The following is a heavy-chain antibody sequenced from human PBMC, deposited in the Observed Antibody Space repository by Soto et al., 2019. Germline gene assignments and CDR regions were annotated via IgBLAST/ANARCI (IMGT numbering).Heavy chain of an antibody. Sequence: EVQLVESGGGLVQPGGSLRLSCAASGFGVSNNYMSWVRQAPGKGLEWVSAINSGGNTYYADSVKGRFTISRDNSKNTVYVQMNSVGGEDTAVDYCARGGDSYGYGEYYYSGKDVWGQGTTVTVSS. CDR1: GFGVSNNY. V-gene: IGHV3-66*01. CDR2: INSGGNT. CDR3: ARGGDSYGYGEYYYSGKDV. D-gene: IGHD3-22*01. J-gene: IGHJ6*02.